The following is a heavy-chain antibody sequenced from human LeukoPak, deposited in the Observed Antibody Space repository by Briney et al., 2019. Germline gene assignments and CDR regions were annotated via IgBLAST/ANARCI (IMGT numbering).Heavy chain of an antibody. Sequence: GGSLRLSCAVSGFTFSSYAMSWVRQAPGKGLEWVSGISGNGGSTYYADSVKGRFTISRDNSKNTLYLQMNSLRAEDTAVYYCAKTSTIFGVVMREYYFDYWGQGTLVTVSS. D-gene: IGHD3-3*01. CDR1: GFTFSSYA. J-gene: IGHJ4*02. CDR3: AKTSTIFGVVMREYYFDY. V-gene: IGHV3-23*01. CDR2: ISGNGGST.